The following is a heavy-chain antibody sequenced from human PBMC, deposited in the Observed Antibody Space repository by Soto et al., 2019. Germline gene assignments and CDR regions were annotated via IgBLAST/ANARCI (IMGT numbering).Heavy chain of an antibody. J-gene: IGHJ4*02. CDR3: VREDGLVGSNSAFDY. D-gene: IGHD7-27*01. V-gene: IGHV3-21*02. CDR1: GFSFSTYN. CDR2: INGRSNYK. Sequence: EVEVLESGGGLVKPGGSLRLSCAASGFSFSTYNMNWVRQAPGKGLEWVSSINGRSNYKYYTDSVKGRFTISRDNPKNSLYLQMDSLRAADPAVYYCVREDGLVGSNSAFDYWGQGTLVTVSS.